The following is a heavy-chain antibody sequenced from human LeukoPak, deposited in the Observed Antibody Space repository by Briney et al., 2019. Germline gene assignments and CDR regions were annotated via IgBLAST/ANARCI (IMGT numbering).Heavy chain of an antibody. CDR2: ISSSGGST. Sequence: GGSLRLSCAASGFTFSTYAMSWVRQAPGKGLEWVSTISSSGGSTYYADSVKGRFTISRDNSKNTVFLQMNSLGAEDTAVYYCAKRDLGYWGQGTLVTVSS. CDR3: AKRDLGY. J-gene: IGHJ4*02. V-gene: IGHV3-23*01. CDR1: GFTFSTYA.